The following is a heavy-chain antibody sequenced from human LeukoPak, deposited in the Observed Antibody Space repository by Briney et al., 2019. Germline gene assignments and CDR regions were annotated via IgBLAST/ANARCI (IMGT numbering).Heavy chain of an antibody. V-gene: IGHV4-39*07. Sequence: SETLSLTCTVSGGSISSMSYYWGWIRQPPGKGLEWIGSIYYSGSTYYNPSLKSRVTISADRSKNQFSLKLSSVTAADTAVYYCARDGDSSGWTRSDYWGQGTLVIVSS. CDR1: GGSISSMSYY. J-gene: IGHJ4*02. CDR3: ARDGDSSGWTRSDY. CDR2: IYYSGST. D-gene: IGHD6-19*01.